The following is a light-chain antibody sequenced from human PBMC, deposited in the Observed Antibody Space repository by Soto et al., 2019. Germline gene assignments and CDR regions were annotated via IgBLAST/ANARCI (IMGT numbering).Light chain of an antibody. CDR2: DAT. Sequence: EVVLTHSPSTLSLSPWDRATLSCRASQSVGNYLGWYQQKPGQAPRLLIYDATSRATGIPARFGGSGSGTDFTLTISSLEPEDSAVYYCQQRFTWYTFGQGTKVDIK. CDR3: QQRFTWYT. V-gene: IGKV3-11*01. CDR1: QSVGNY. J-gene: IGKJ2*01.